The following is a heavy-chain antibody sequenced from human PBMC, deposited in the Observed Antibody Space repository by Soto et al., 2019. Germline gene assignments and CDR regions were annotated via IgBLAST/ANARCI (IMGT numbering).Heavy chain of an antibody. Sequence: GAGLEWVAVIWDDGSCPYYADFVKGRFTISRDNSKNTLYLQMNSLRAEDTAVYYFFFQAHDGIRVVRTVSAFLLNRSSDL. V-gene: IGHV3-33*01. J-gene: IGHJ2*01. D-gene: IGHD3-3*01. CDR2: IWDDGSCP. CDR3: FFQAHDGIRVVRTVSAFLLNRSSDL.